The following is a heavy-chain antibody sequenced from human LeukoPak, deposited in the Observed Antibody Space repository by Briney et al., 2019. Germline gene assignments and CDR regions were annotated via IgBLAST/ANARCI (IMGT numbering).Heavy chain of an antibody. V-gene: IGHV1-69*05. CDR1: GGTFSSYA. CDR2: IIPIFGTA. Sequence: SVKVSCKASGGTFSSYAISWVRQAPGQGLEWMGRIIPIFGTANYAQKFQGRVTITTDESTSTAYMELSSLRPEDTAVYYCARAIAAAGYSDYWGQGTLVTVSS. D-gene: IGHD6-13*01. CDR3: ARAIAAAGYSDY. J-gene: IGHJ4*02.